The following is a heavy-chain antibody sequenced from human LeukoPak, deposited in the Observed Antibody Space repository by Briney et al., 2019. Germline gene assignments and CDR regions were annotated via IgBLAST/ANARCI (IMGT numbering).Heavy chain of an antibody. J-gene: IGHJ3*02. Sequence: SETLSLTCTVSGGSISSYYWSWIRQPAGKGLEWIGRIYTSGSTNYNSSLKSRVTMSVDTSKNQFSLKLSSVTAADTAVYYCARDRRGLGVDAFDIWGQGTMVTVSS. D-gene: IGHD3-3*01. CDR2: IYTSGST. CDR3: ARDRRGLGVDAFDI. CDR1: GGSISSYY. V-gene: IGHV4-4*07.